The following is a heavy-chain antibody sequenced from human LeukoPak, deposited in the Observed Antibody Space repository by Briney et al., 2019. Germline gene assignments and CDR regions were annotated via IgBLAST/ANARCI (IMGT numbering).Heavy chain of an antibody. CDR3: AKDSFPYGSGSESHFDY. Sequence: GGSLRLSCAASGFTFSSYAMSWVRQAPGKGLEWVSAISGSGGSTYYADSVKGRFTISRDNSKNTLYLQMNSLRAEDTAVYYCAKDSFPYGSGSESHFDYWGQGTLVTVSS. CDR1: GFTFSSYA. J-gene: IGHJ4*02. V-gene: IGHV3-23*01. D-gene: IGHD3-10*01. CDR2: ISGSGGST.